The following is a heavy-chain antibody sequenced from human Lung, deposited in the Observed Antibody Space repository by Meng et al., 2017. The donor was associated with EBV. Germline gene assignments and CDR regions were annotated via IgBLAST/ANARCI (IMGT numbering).Heavy chain of an antibody. D-gene: IGHD5/OR15-5a*01. J-gene: IGHJ4*02. CDR2: IYHSGST. CDR3: ARVCEVCLNY. V-gene: IGHV4-4*02. Sequence: QLESWVPEVGEPWGSLSLTCGGSGGSISSSNWWSWVRQPPGKGLDWIGEIYHSGSTNYNPSLKSRVTISVDKSKNQFSLKLSSVTAADTAVYYCARVCEVCLNYWGQGTLLTVSS. CDR1: GGSISSSNW.